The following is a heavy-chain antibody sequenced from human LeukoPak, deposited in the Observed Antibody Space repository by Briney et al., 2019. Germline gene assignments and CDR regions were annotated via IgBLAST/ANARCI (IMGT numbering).Heavy chain of an antibody. CDR1: GFTFGDYA. Sequence: GESLRLSCTASGFTFGDYAMSWVRQAPGKGLEWVGFIRSKAFGGTTEYAASVKGRFTISRDDSKSIAYLQMNSLKTEDTAVYYCTRGGLIVGLDYWGQGTLVTVSS. D-gene: IGHD2-21*01. CDR2: IRSKAFGGTT. V-gene: IGHV3-49*04. J-gene: IGHJ4*02. CDR3: TRGGLIVGLDY.